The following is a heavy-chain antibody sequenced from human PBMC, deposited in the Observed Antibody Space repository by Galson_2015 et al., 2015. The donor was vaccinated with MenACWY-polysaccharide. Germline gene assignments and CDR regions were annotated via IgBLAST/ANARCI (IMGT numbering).Heavy chain of an antibody. CDR1: GFTFSTYW. J-gene: IGHJ4*02. Sequence: SLRLSCAASGFTFSTYWMHWVRHAPGKGLVWVSRIKSDGSSTNYADSVKGRFTISRDTAKNTLYLQMNSLRAEDTALYYCARGYSAYYWGQGTLVTVSA. CDR2: IKSDGSST. CDR3: ARGYSAYY. V-gene: IGHV3-74*01. D-gene: IGHD5-12*01.